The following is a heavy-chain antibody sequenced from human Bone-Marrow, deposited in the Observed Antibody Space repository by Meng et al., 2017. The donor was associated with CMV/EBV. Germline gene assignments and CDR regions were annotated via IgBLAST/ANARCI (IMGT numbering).Heavy chain of an antibody. D-gene: IGHD2-2*01. CDR1: GGTFSSYA. CDR2: INPNSGGT. J-gene: IGHJ4*02. V-gene: IGHV1-2*02. CDR3: AREYCSTTSCYPYFDF. Sequence: GGTFSSYAIRWGRQAPGQGLEWMGGINPNSGGTNYAQKFQGRVTMTRDTSISAAYMELSRLRSDDTAVYYCAREYCSTTSCYPYFDFWAQGTLVTVSS.